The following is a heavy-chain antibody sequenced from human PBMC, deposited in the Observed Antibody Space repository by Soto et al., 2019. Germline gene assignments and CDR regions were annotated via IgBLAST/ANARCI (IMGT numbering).Heavy chain of an antibody. CDR1: GFRFSSHD. CDR2: ISGSGGST. Sequence: GGSLRLSCAASGFRFSSHDMSWVRQAPGKGLEWVSAISGSGGSTYYADSVKGRVTISRDNSKNTLYLQMNSLRAEDTAVYYCANRDPSMDTRYYYGMDVWAQGTTVTVS. D-gene: IGHD5-18*01. V-gene: IGHV3-23*01. CDR3: ANRDPSMDTRYYYGMDV. J-gene: IGHJ6*02.